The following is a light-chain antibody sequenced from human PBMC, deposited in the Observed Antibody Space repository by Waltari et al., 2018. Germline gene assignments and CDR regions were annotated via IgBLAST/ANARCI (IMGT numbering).Light chain of an antibody. CDR1: DSNLGGNL. J-gene: IGLJ3*02. Sequence: QSVLTQPPSASGTPGQRVTISCSGSDSNLGGNLANWYQQRPGKAPKLLIYRSDQRPSGVPDRFSGSKSGTSASLAISGLQSEDEADYYCASWDDSLNGHWVFGGGTKVTVL. CDR2: RSD. CDR3: ASWDDSLNGHWV. V-gene: IGLV1-44*01.